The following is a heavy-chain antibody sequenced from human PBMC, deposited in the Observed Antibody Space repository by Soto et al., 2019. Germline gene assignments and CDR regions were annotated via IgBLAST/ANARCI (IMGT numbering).Heavy chain of an antibody. D-gene: IGHD1-26*01. J-gene: IGHJ4*02. CDR1: GGSISSYY. CDR3: ARGGGSPDY. V-gene: IGHV4-59*08. Sequence: QVQLQESGPGLVKPSETLSLTCTVSGGSISSYYWSWIRQPPGKGLEWIGYIYYSGSTNYNPSLKRRVTISVDTSKNQFSLKLSSVPAADTAVYYCARGGGSPDYWGQGTLVTVSS. CDR2: IYYSGST.